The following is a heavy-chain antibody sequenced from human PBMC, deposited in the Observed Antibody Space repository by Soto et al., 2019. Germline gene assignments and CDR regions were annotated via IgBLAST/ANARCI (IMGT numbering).Heavy chain of an antibody. CDR3: ARGVSPGNSNSYFDAFDI. Sequence: VQLVESGGGLVQPVGSLRLSCAASGFTFSNDWMTWVRQAPGKGLEWVANIKKDGSKKSYLDSVWGRFTISRDNAKNSLYLEMNSLRAEDTALYYCARGVSPGNSNSYFDAFDIWGQGTMVTVSS. D-gene: IGHD3-10*01. CDR2: IKKDGSKK. V-gene: IGHV3-7*05. CDR1: GFTFSNDW. J-gene: IGHJ3*02.